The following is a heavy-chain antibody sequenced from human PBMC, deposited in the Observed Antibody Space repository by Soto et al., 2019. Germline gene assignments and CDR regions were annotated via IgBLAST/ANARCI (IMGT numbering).Heavy chain of an antibody. V-gene: IGHV4-61*08. J-gene: IGHJ4*02. CDR3: ARYFSGNYPSRPEEKYYFDY. Sequence: SETLSLTCTVSGGSISSGGYYWSWIRQHPGKGLEWIGYIYYSGYTSYNPSLKSRVTISVDTSKNQFSLKLNSVTAADTAVYYSARYFSGNYPSRPEEKYYFDYWGQGTLVTVSS. D-gene: IGHD1-7*01. CDR1: GGSISSGGYY. CDR2: IYYSGYT.